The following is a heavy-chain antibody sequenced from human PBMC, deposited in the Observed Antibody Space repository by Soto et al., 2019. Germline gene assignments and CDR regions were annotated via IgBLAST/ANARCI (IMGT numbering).Heavy chain of an antibody. CDR1: GFTFSSYG. V-gene: IGHV3-30*18. CDR3: ANGPRYGDYIVTLNAFDI. J-gene: IGHJ3*02. CDR2: ISYDGSNK. Sequence: PGESLKISCAASGFTFSSYGMHWVRQAPGKGLEWVAVISYDGSNKYYADSVKGRFTISRDNSKNTLYLQMNSLRAEDTAVYYCANGPRYGDYIVTLNAFDIWGQGTMVTVSS. D-gene: IGHD4-17*01.